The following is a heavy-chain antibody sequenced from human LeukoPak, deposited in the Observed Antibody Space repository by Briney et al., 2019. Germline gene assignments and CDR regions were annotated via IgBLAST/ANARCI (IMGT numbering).Heavy chain of an antibody. CDR3: ARDLLEDYYYYMDV. CDR2: ISSSSSTI. D-gene: IGHD1-1*01. J-gene: IGHJ6*03. V-gene: IGHV3-48*01. CDR1: GFTFSSYS. Sequence: PGGSLRLSCAASGFTFSSYSMNWVRQAPGKGLEWVSYISSSSSTIYYADSVKGRFTISRDNAKNSLYLQMNSLRAEDTAVYYCARDLLEDYYYYMDVWGKGTTVTVSS.